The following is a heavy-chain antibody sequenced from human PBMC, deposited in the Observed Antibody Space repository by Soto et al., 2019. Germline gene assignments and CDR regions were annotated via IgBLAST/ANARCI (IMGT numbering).Heavy chain of an antibody. CDR2: VSSSGST. Sequence: LSLTCTVSGGPIHDYYWSWIRQPPGKGLEWIGHVSSSGSTKYTPSLQSRVTISVGTSKNQFSLKLNSVTAADTAVYYCARVEGNYYDRSCHYVSWFDPWGQGIMVTVSS. CDR3: ARVEGNYYDRSCHYVSWFDP. CDR1: GGPIHDYY. J-gene: IGHJ5*02. V-gene: IGHV4-59*01. D-gene: IGHD3-22*01.